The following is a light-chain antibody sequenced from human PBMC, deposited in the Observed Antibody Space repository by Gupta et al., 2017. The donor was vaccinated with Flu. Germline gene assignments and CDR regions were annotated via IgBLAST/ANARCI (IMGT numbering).Light chain of an antibody. Sequence: QTATISCGGNNLVRNRVHWYQQQPGQHHSLGVVVNVDRPSAVPERFSCSDSENNDTPNIHRVEARDEAEYVYQVWASSRPEPGVFGGGTKMTVL. CDR1: NLVRNR. CDR3: QVWASSRPEPGV. V-gene: IGLV3-21*02. CDR2: VNV. J-gene: IGLJ3*02.